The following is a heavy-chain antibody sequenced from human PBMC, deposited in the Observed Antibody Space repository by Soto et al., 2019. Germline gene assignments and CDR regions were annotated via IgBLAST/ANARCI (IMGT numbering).Heavy chain of an antibody. CDR3: ARNSLTGYYNYYYSMDV. Sequence: GESRKISCKSSGYSFSSYWIAWVRLMPGKGLEWMGSIYPDDSDTKYSPSFQGQVTISADKSISAAYLQWSSLKASDTATYYCARNSLTGYYNYYYSMDVWGQGTTVTVSS. D-gene: IGHD3-9*01. J-gene: IGHJ6*02. CDR1: GYSFSSYW. CDR2: IYPDDSDT. V-gene: IGHV5-51*01.